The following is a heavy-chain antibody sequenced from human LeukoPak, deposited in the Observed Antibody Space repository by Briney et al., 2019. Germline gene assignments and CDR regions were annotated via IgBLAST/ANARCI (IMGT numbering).Heavy chain of an antibody. CDR1: GGTFSSYA. CDR3: ARHDSSGYYYGAFDI. J-gene: IGHJ3*02. Sequence: SVKVSCKASGGTFSSYAISWVRQAPGQGLEWMGRIIPILGIANYAQKFQGRVTITADKSTSTAYMELSSLRSDDTAVYYCARHDSSGYYYGAFDIWGQGTMVTVSS. CDR2: IIPILGIA. D-gene: IGHD3-22*01. V-gene: IGHV1-69*04.